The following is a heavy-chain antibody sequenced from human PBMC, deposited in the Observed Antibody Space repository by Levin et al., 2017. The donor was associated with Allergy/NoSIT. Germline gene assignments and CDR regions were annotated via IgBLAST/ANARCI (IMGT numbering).Heavy chain of an antibody. CDR1: GFSISSYW. J-gene: IGHJ4*02. V-gene: IGHV3-74*01. Sequence: GGSLRLSCAGSGFSISSYWLHWVRQVPGKWPVWVARIGTDGSDTSYADSVKGRFTISRDNARNTLYLQMNSLRVEDTAVYYCTRDPVNYGRVGYYFDYWGQGVLVTVSA. CDR3: TRDPVNYGRVGYYFDY. CDR2: IGTDGSDT. D-gene: IGHD3-10*01.